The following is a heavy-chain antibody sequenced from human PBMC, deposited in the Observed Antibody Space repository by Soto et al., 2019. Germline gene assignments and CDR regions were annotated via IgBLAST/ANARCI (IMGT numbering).Heavy chain of an antibody. CDR1: GFTFSSYD. CDR3: AKSVGGWWADCVFDY. V-gene: IGHV3-23*01. CDR2: ITGGGFNT. Sequence: EVQLLESGGGLVQPGGSLRLSCAASGFTFSSYDMNWVRQAPGKGLEWVSDITGGGFNTYYADSVKGRFTISRDNSNNTLYLQMNSLRSEDTAVYYCAKSVGGWWADCVFDYWGQGAMVTVSS. J-gene: IGHJ4*02. D-gene: IGHD2-21*01.